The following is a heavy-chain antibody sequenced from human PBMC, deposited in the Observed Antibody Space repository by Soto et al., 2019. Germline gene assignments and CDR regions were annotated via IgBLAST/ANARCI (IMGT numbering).Heavy chain of an antibody. D-gene: IGHD3-16*02. CDR1: GGSISSSSYY. J-gene: IGHJ6*03. CDR2: IYYSGST. V-gene: IGHV4-39*01. CDR3: ARSPFMITFGGVIVNSYYYYYMDV. Sequence: PSETLSLXCTVSGGSISSSSYYWGWIRQPPGKGLEWIGSIYYSGSTYYNPSLNSRGTISLDTSKNPFSLKLGSVTAADTAVYYCARSPFMITFGGVIVNSYYYYYMDVWGKGTTVTVSS.